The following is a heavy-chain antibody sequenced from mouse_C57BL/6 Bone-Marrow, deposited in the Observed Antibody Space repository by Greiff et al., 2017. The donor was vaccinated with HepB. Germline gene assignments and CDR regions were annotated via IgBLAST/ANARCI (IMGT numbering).Heavy chain of an antibody. CDR3: ARWSALSNPYYYAMDY. CDR1: GYTFTSYW. V-gene: IGHV1-72*01. Sequence: QVQLKQPGAELVKPGASVKLSCKASGYTFTSYWMHWVKQRPGRGLEWIGRIDPNSGGTKYNEKFKSKATLTVDKPSSTAYMQLSSLTSEDSAVYYCARWSALSNPYYYAMDYWGQGTSVTVSS. J-gene: IGHJ4*01. CDR2: IDPNSGGT. D-gene: IGHD2-5*01.